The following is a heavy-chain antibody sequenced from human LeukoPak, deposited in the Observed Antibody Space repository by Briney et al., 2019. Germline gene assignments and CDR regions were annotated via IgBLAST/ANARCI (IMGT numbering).Heavy chain of an antibody. CDR2: IFYSGST. J-gene: IGHJ4*02. Sequence: SETLSLTCTVSGGSISSYSYYWGWIRQPRGKGLEWIGSIFYSGSTSYYPSLKSRVTISVDTSKNQFSLKLSSVTAADTAVYYCARHSSDYYSAFDYWGLGNLVTVSS. D-gene: IGHD3-22*01. CDR3: ARHSSDYYSAFDY. V-gene: IGHV4-39*01. CDR1: GGSISSYSYY.